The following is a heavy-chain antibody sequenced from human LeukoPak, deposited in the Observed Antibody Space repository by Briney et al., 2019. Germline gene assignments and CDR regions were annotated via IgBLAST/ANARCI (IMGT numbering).Heavy chain of an antibody. CDR2: ISSSSSYV. CDR1: GFTFSSYS. J-gene: IGHJ4*02. Sequence: GGSLRLSCAASGFTFSSYSMNWVRQAPGKGLEWVSSISSSSSYVYYADSVKGRFTISRDNAKNSLYLQMNSLRAEDTAVYYCARVLPDSSGWNFDYWGQGTLVTVSS. CDR3: ARVLPDSSGWNFDY. D-gene: IGHD6-19*01. V-gene: IGHV3-21*01.